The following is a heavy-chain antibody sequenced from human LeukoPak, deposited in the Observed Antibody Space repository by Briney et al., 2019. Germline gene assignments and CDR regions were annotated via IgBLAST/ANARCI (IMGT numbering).Heavy chain of an antibody. D-gene: IGHD2-2*01. CDR1: GFRFSRYG. Sequence: GGSLRLSCAASGFRFSRYGMHWVRQAPGKGLGWVAFIRYDGSNYYYADPVKGRFTISRDISKNTLYLQMNSLRAEDTAVYYCAKEGPAVVPAAMAIDYWGQGTLVTVSS. J-gene: IGHJ4*02. V-gene: IGHV3-30*02. CDR2: IRYDGSNY. CDR3: AKEGPAVVPAAMAIDY.